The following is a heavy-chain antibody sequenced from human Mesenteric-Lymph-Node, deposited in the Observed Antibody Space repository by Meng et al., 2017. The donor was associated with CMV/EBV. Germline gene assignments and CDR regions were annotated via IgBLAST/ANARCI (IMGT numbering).Heavy chain of an antibody. V-gene: IGHV2-5*01. Sequence: SGPTLVKPTQTLTLTCTFSGFSLSPSGVGVGWIRQPPGKALEWLALIYWNDDKRYSPSLKSRLTITKDTSKNQVVLTMTNMDPVDTATYYCAHRGYYDSSGLYYFDYWGQGTLVTVSS. J-gene: IGHJ4*02. CDR3: AHRGYYDSSGLYYFDY. CDR2: IYWNDDK. D-gene: IGHD3-22*01. CDR1: GFSLSPSGVG.